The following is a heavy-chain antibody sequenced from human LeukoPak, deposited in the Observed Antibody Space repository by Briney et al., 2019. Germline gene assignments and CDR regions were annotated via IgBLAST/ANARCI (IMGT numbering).Heavy chain of an antibody. V-gene: IGHV3-33*01. D-gene: IGHD3-10*01. CDR2: IWPDGSNK. CDR1: GFTLSYYA. J-gene: IGHJ4*02. Sequence: PGGSLRLSCAASGFTLSYYAIHWVRQAPGKGLEWVALIWPDGSNKYYADSVKGRITISRDNSKNTVYLQMNSLRAEDTAVYYCARELFSSGSCPDGWGQGTLVTVSS. CDR3: ARELFSSGSCPDG.